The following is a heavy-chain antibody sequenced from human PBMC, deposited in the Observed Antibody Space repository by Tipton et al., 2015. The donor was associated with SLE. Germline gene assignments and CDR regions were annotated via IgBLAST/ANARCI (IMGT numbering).Heavy chain of an antibody. J-gene: IGHJ4*02. CDR1: GFTFSSYA. V-gene: IGHV3-23*01. Sequence: ATSGFTFSSYALSWVRRAAGKGLEWVSAISGGGGSTYYADFVKGRFSISIDKSKKTLFLQMNSLRVEDTAVYFCARGRGGEFLDYWGQGTLVTVSS. D-gene: IGHD3-16*01. CDR2: ISGGGGST. CDR3: ARGRGGEFLDY.